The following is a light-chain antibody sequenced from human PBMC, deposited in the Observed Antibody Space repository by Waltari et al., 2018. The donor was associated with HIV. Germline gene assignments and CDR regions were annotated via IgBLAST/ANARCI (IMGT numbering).Light chain of an antibody. CDR2: SNN. Sequence: QSVLTQPPSASGTPGQRVNISCSGSSSNTGRNTVKWYQQHPGAAPKLLIYSNNQRPSGVPDRFSGSKSGTSASLAISGLLSEDEADYSCATWDDSLNGYVFGTGTKVTVL. V-gene: IGLV1-44*01. CDR1: SSNTGRNT. J-gene: IGLJ1*01. CDR3: ATWDDSLNGYV.